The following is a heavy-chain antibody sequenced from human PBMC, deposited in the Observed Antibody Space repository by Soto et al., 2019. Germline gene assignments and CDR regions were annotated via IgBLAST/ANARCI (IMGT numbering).Heavy chain of an antibody. CDR1: GFTFSDYW. CDR2: MSPDGRKR. Sequence: EVQLVEPGGGLVQPGGSLRLSCAASGFTFSDYWLSWVRQSPVKGLEWVANMSPDGRKRYYLDSLKGRFTISRDNAKNSLYLQMNRLSAEDTAVYFCSRDPLAFHIGGHWGQGTLVTVSS. J-gene: IGHJ4*02. CDR3: SRDPLAFHIGGH. V-gene: IGHV3-7*01. D-gene: IGHD3-3*02.